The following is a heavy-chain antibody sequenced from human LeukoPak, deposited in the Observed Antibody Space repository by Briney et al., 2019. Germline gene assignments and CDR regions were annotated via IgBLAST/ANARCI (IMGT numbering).Heavy chain of an antibody. J-gene: IGHJ5*02. CDR2: INHSGST. D-gene: IGHD6-19*01. CDR3: ASARSISSGWRS. Sequence: SETLSLTCAVYGASFSGYYWNWIRQPPGKGLEWIGEINHSGSTNYNPPLRSRVTISVDTSKIQFSLKLSSVTAADTAVYYCASARSISSGWRSWGQGSLVTVSS. V-gene: IGHV4-34*01. CDR1: GASFSGYY.